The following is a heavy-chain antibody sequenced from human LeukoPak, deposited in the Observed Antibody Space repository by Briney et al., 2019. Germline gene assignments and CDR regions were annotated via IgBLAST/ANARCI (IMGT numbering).Heavy chain of an antibody. Sequence: GGSLRLSCAASGFTFDDYGMSWVRQAPGKGLEWLSYITSDSNTIYYADSVKGGFTISRDNSKNTVYLQMSSLRAEDTALYYCATIGTGDYRDDSWGQGTLVTVSS. V-gene: IGHV3-48*01. J-gene: IGHJ5*01. CDR3: ATIGTGDYRDDS. D-gene: IGHD3/OR15-3a*01. CDR2: ITSDSNTI. CDR1: GFTFDDYG.